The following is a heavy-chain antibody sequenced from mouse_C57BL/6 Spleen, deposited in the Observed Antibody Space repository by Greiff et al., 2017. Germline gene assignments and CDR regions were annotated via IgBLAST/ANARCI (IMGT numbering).Heavy chain of an antibody. CDR1: GYTFTSYW. V-gene: IGHV1-52*01. J-gene: IGHJ2*01. CDR2: IDPSDSET. D-gene: IGHD3-3*01. Sequence: QVQLQQPGAELVRPGSSVKLSCKASGYTFTSYWMHWVKQRPIQGLEWIGNIDPSDSETHYNQKFKDKATLTVDKSSSTAYMQLSSLTSEDSAVXYCAKGGWYYFDYWGQGTTLTVSS. CDR3: AKGGWYYFDY.